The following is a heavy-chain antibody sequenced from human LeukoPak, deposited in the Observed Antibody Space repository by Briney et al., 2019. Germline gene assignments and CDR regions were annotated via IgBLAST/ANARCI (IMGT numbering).Heavy chain of an antibody. CDR1: VYTFTSYG. J-gene: IGHJ6*02. V-gene: IGHV1-18*01. Sequence: ASVNVSCKASVYTFTSYGISWVRQAPGQGLEWMGWISAYNGNTNYAQKLQGRVTMTTDTSTSTAYMELRSLRSDDTAVYYCARGDIVVVPAATYYYYYGMDVWGQGTTVTVSS. CDR2: ISAYNGNT. CDR3: ARGDIVVVPAATYYYYYGMDV. D-gene: IGHD2-2*01.